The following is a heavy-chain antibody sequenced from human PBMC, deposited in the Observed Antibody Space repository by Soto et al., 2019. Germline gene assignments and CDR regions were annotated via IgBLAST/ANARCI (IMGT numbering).Heavy chain of an antibody. J-gene: IGHJ5*02. CDR2: ISAYNGNT. V-gene: IGHV1-18*01. D-gene: IGHD2-15*01. Sequence: QVQLVQSGAEVKKPGASVKVSCKASGYTFTSYGISWVRQAPGQGLEWMGWISAYNGNTNYAQKLQGRVTMTTDTSTSTAYMELRSLRSDDTAVYYCVRDRERYCSGGSCLRFDPWGQGTLVTVSS. CDR1: GYTFTSYG. CDR3: VRDRERYCSGGSCLRFDP.